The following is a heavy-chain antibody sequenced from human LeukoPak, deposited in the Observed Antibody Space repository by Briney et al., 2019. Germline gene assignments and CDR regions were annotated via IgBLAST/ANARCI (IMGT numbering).Heavy chain of an antibody. Sequence: SQTLSLTCTVSGGSINSGNNYWSWLRQHPGKGLEWIGYISNSGSTNYNPSLKSRVTISVDTSKNQFSLKLSSVTAADTAVYYCARASYCGGDCPWDYFDYWGQGTLVTVSS. J-gene: IGHJ4*02. CDR1: GGSINSGNNY. CDR2: ISNSGST. CDR3: ARASYCGGDCPWDYFDY. D-gene: IGHD2-21*02. V-gene: IGHV4-31*03.